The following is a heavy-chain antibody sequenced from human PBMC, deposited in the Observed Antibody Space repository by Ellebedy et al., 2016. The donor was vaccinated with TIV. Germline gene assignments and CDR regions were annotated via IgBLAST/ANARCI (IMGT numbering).Heavy chain of an antibody. CDR1: GFTFNSYG. V-gene: IGHV3-30*18. D-gene: IGHD3-9*01. Sequence: GESLKISCAASGFTFNSYGMHWVRQAPGKGLEWLAFISYDGSNKYYADSVKGRFTISRDSSKNTLYLQMNSLRGEDTAMYSCAKEAYDILTGSQMNGMDVWGQGTTVTVSS. J-gene: IGHJ6*02. CDR3: AKEAYDILTGSQMNGMDV. CDR2: ISYDGSNK.